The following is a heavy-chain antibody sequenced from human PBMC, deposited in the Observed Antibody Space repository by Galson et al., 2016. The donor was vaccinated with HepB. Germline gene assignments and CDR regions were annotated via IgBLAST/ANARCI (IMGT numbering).Heavy chain of an antibody. V-gene: IGHV3-53*04. CDR3: ARLTLRHWAGNYFDY. J-gene: IGHJ4*02. CDR2: IYSGGST. D-gene: IGHD6-19*01. CDR1: GFTVSSNY. Sequence: SLRLSCAASGFTVSSNYMSWVRQAPGKGLEWVSVIYSGGSTYYADSVKGRITISRHNSKNTLYLQINSLRVEDTAVYYCARLTLRHWAGNYFDYWGQGTLVTVSS.